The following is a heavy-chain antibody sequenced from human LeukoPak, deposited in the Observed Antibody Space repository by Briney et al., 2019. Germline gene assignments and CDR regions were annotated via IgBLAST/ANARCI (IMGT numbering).Heavy chain of an antibody. D-gene: IGHD3-16*01. CDR3: AREVWGTYDY. CDR1: GFTFSSYG. CDR2: INQDGSEK. J-gene: IGHJ4*02. Sequence: GGSLRLSCAASGFTFSSYGMHWVRQAPGKGLEWVATINQDGSEKFYMDSVKGRFTISRDNAKNSLYLQMNSLRAEDTAVYYCAREVWGTYDYWGQGTLVTVSS. V-gene: IGHV3-7*01.